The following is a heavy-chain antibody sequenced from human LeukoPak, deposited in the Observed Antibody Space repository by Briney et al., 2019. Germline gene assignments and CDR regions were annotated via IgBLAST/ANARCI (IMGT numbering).Heavy chain of an antibody. D-gene: IGHD3-9*01. CDR2: ISDSAGTT. CDR1: GFTFSRYD. V-gene: IGHV3-23*01. Sequence: PGGSLRLSCTASGFTFSRYDMSWVRQAPGKGLEWVSGISDSAGTTYYADSVKGRFSISRDNSKNTLNLQMNSLRAEDTAVYYCARDRLHYDSLTGYPADWGQGTLVTVSS. J-gene: IGHJ4*02. CDR3: ARDRLHYDSLTGYPAD.